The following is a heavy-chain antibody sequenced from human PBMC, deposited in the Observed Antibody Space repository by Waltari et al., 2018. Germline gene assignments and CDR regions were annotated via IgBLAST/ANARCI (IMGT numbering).Heavy chain of an antibody. V-gene: IGHV3-30*02. CDR2: IRYDGSNK. CDR1: GFTFSSYG. Sequence: QVQLVESGGGVVQPGGSLRLSCAASGFTFSSYGMHWVRQAPGKGLEWVAFIRYDGSNKYYADSVKGRFTISRDKSKNTLYLQMNSLRAEDTAVYYCAKVVKYPDAFDIWGQGTMVTVSS. J-gene: IGHJ3*02. D-gene: IGHD2-2*01. CDR3: AKVVKYPDAFDI.